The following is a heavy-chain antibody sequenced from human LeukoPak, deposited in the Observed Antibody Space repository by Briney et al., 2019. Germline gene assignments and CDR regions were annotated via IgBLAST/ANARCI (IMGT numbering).Heavy chain of an antibody. D-gene: IGHD5-12*01. CDR1: GYTLTELS. CDR2: FDPEDGET. CDR3: ATDYRGATIPGY. J-gene: IGHJ4*02. V-gene: IGHV1-24*01. Sequence: ASVKVSCKVSGYTLTELSMHWVRQAPGKGLEWMGGFDPEDGETIYAQKFQGRVTMTEDTSTDTAYMELSSLRSEDTAVYYCATDYRGATIPGYWGQGTLVTVSS.